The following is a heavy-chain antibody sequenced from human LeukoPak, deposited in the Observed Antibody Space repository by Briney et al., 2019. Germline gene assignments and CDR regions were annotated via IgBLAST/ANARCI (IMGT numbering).Heavy chain of an antibody. D-gene: IGHD3-22*01. CDR2: IHNDGSGA. J-gene: IGHJ3*02. V-gene: IGHV3-74*03. CDR3: ARDGITMIVADAFDI. Sequence: GGSLRLSCAAAGFSFTKAWMHWVRQAPGKGLVWVSRIHNDGSGATYADSVKGRFTISRDNAKNSLYLQMNSLRAEDTAVYYCARDGITMIVADAFDIWGQGTMVTVSS. CDR1: GFSFTKAW.